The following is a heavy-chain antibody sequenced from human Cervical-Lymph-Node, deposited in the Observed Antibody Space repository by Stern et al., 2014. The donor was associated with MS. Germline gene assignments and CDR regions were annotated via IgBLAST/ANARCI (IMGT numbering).Heavy chain of an antibody. CDR2: ISYDGSSK. V-gene: IGHV3-30-3*01. CDR1: GFTFSSYA. Sequence: MQLVESGGGVVQPGRSLRISCVASGFTFSSYAMHWVRQAPGKGLEWVALISYDGSSKFYADSVKGRFTISRDNSDNTLHLQRSSLRSEDTAVYYCARVVVNTGWFYFYYGMDVWGQGTTVTVSS. D-gene: IGHD6-19*01. J-gene: IGHJ6*02. CDR3: ARVVVNTGWFYFYYGMDV.